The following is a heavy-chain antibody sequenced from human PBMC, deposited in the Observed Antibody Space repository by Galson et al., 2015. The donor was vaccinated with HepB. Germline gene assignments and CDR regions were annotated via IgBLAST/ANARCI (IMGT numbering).Heavy chain of an antibody. CDR2: IKQDGSEK. V-gene: IGHV3-7*03. CDR1: GFTFSSYA. CDR3: ARDHPYDFWSGRLDV. J-gene: IGHJ6*04. Sequence: SLRLSCAASGFTFSSYAMTWVRQAPGKGLEWVANIKQDGSEKYYVDSVKGRFSIYRDNDKNSLFLQMNSLRAEDTAVYYCARDHPYDFWSGRLDVWGKGTTVTVSS. D-gene: IGHD3-3*01.